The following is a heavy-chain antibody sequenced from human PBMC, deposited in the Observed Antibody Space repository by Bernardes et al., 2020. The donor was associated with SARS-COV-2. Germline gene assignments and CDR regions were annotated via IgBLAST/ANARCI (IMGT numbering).Heavy chain of an antibody. D-gene: IGHD1-26*01. CDR3: AKRKQIFHLSEWDVGMDV. CDR2: ISYEGSKE. J-gene: IGHJ6*02. CDR1: GFTLNHFG. V-gene: IGHV3-30*18. Sequence: GGSLRLSRAASGFTLNHFGIHWVRQAPGKGLEWVSLISYEGSKEFYADFVRGRFTISRDNSKRAVYLQMNSLGPEDTAVYYCAKRKQIFHLSEWDVGMDVWGQGTTVTVS.